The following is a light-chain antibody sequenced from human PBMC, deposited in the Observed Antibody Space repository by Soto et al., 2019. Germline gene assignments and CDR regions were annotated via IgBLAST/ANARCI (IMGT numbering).Light chain of an antibody. J-gene: IGLJ1*01. CDR2: DVS. CDR3: SLYV. CDR1: SSDVGGYDY. Sequence: QSALTQPASVSGSPGQSITISCTGTSSDVGGYDYVSWYQHHPGKAPKLMIYDVSNRPSGVSNRFSGSKSGNTASLTISGPRAEDEVNYKQSLYVFGTGTKLTVL. V-gene: IGLV2-14*03.